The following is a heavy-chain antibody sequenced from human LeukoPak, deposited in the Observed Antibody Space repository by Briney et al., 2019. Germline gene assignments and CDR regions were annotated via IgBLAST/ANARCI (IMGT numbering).Heavy chain of an antibody. CDR3: ARDYYDSSGYKRIPFDY. V-gene: IGHV1-46*01. Sequence: ASVKVSCKASGYTFTSYYMHWVRQAPGQGLEWMGIINPSGGSTSYAQKFQGRVTMTRDTSTSTVYMELSSLRSEDTAVYYCARDYYDSSGYKRIPFDYWGQGTLVTVSS. CDR1: GYTFTSYY. D-gene: IGHD3-22*01. CDR2: INPSGGST. J-gene: IGHJ4*02.